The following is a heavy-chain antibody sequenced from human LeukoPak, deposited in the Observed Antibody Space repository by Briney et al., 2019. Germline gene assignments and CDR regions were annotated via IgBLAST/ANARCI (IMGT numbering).Heavy chain of an antibody. V-gene: IGHV4-61*02. CDR1: GGSISSGSYY. Sequence: SETLSLTCTVSGGSISSGSYYWSWIRQPAGKGLEWIGRIYTSGSTNYNPSLKSRVTISVDTSKNQFSLKLSSVTAADTAVYYCARAQVILMGFDIWGQGTMVTVSS. CDR2: IYTSGST. CDR3: ARAQVILMGFDI. D-gene: IGHD3-9*01. J-gene: IGHJ3*02.